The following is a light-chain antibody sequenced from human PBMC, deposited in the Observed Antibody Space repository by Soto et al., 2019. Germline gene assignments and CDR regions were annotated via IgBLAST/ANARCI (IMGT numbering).Light chain of an antibody. J-gene: IGLJ3*02. CDR3: SSYTRSSTSNWG. CDR1: SSDLGGYKY. CDR2: EVS. Sequence: QSVLTQPASVSGSPGQSITISCTGTSSDLGGYKYVSWYQQHPGKAPKLMIFEVSNRPSGVSNRFSGSKSGNTASLTISGLQAEDEADYYCSSYTRSSTSNWGFGGGTKGTVL. V-gene: IGLV2-14*01.